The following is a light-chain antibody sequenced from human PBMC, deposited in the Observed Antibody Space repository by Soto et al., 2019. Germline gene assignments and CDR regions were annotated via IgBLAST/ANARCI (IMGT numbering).Light chain of an antibody. CDR2: GAS. Sequence: EIVMTQSPATLSVSPVERATLSCRASQSVSSNLAWYQQKPGQAPRLLIYGASSRATGIPVRFSGSGSGTEFTLTISSLQSEDFAVYYCQQYYTWPLTFGQGTKVDIK. J-gene: IGKJ1*01. CDR1: QSVSSN. V-gene: IGKV3-15*01. CDR3: QQYYTWPLT.